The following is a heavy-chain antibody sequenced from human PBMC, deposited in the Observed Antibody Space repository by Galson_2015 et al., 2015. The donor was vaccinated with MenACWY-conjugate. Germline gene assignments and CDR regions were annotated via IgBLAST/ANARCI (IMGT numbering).Heavy chain of an antibody. CDR1: GFTFSSYW. CDR3: ARRHSYGFSGFDY. D-gene: IGHD5-18*01. Sequence: SLRLSCAASGFTFSSYWMSWVRQAPGKGLEWVANIKQDGSEKYYVDSVKGRFTISRDNAKNSLYLQMNSLRAEDTAVYYCARRHSYGFSGFDYWGHGTLVTVSS. CDR2: IKQDGSEK. V-gene: IGHV3-7*03. J-gene: IGHJ4*01.